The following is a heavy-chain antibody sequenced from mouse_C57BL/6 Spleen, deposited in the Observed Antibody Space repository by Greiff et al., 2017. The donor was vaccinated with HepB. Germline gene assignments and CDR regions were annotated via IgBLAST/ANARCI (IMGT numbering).Heavy chain of an antibody. J-gene: IGHJ4*01. CDR3: AKATLDYAQRGAMDY. V-gene: IGHV1-9*01. CDR2: ILPGSGST. D-gene: IGHD2-4*01. Sequence: QVQLQQPGAELVKPGASVKLSCKATGYTFTGYWIEWVKQRPGHGLEWIGEILPGSGSTNYNEKFKGKATFTADTSSNTAYMQLSSLTTEDSAIYYCAKATLDYAQRGAMDYWGQGTSVTVSS. CDR1: GYTFTGYW.